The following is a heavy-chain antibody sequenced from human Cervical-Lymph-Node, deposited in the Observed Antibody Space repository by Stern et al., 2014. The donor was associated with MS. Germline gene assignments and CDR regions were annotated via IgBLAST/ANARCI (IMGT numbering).Heavy chain of an antibody. CDR1: GFPFNNYG. Sequence: VKLVESGGGVVQPGRSLRLSCVASGFPFNNYGMHWIRQAPGKGLEGVAVVWYEGTKSFYADSVKGRFTIFRDDSKKTLYLQMSDLRVEDTAMYYCARDRSSGWTSEFEYWGQGTLVSVSS. CDR3: ARDRSSGWTSEFEY. V-gene: IGHV3-33*01. J-gene: IGHJ4*02. D-gene: IGHD6-19*01. CDR2: VWYEGTKS.